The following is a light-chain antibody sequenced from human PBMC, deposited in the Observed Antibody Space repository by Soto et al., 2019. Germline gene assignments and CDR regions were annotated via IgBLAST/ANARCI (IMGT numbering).Light chain of an antibody. V-gene: IGLV2-14*01. CDR3: TSHPPRGSRV. CDR1: NSDVGRYDS. Sequence: QSALTQPASVSGSPGQSITISCTGDNSDVGRYDSVSWYQQHPGKVPKLIIYEVFYRPSGISNRFSGSKSGNTASLTISGLQAEDEADYYCTSHPPRGSRVFGGGTKLTVL. CDR2: EVF. J-gene: IGLJ3*02.